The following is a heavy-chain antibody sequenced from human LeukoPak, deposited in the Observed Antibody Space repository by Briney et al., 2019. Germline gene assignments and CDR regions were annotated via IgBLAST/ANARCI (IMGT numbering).Heavy chain of an antibody. Sequence: GASVTVSCMASGYTFPSYGISWVRQAPGHGLEWMGWISAYHGNTNYAQKLQGRGTMTPDTSTSTAYMELRSLRSDDTAVYYCARRAATTVTTQYDYWGQGTLVTVSS. D-gene: IGHD4-17*01. CDR3: ARRAATTVTTQYDY. J-gene: IGHJ4*02. V-gene: IGHV1-18*04. CDR1: GYTFPSYG. CDR2: ISAYHGNT.